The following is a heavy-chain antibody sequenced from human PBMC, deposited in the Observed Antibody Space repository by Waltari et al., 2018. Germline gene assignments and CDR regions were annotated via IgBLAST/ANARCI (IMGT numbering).Heavy chain of an antibody. CDR1: GFTFSNFW. V-gene: IGHV3-7*01. J-gene: IGHJ6*02. Sequence: EVQMVESGGGLVQPGGSLRLSCAASGFTFSNFWMDWVRQAPGKGLEWWANINPDGSAKNYVDSVKGRFTIFRDNTKNSLYLQMNSLRAEDTAIYYCSESLNVWGPGTTVTVSS. CDR2: INPDGSAK. CDR3: SESLNV.